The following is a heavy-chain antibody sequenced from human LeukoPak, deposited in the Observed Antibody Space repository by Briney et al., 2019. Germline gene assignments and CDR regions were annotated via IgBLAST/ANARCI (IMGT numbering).Heavy chain of an antibody. D-gene: IGHD6-13*01. CDR3: AKEISSCFDY. Sequence: GGSLRLSCAASGFTLSTYWMSWVRQAPGKGLEWVSAISGSGGSTYYADSVKGRFTISRDNSKNTLYLQMNSLRAEDTAVYYCAKEISSCFDYWGQGTLVTVSS. J-gene: IGHJ4*02. V-gene: IGHV3-23*01. CDR2: ISGSGGST. CDR1: GFTLSTYW.